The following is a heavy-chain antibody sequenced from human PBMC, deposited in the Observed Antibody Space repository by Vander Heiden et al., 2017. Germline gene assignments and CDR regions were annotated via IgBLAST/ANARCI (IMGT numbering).Heavy chain of an antibody. CDR2: ISSSSSYI. D-gene: IGHD3-10*01. V-gene: IGHV3-21*01. CDR1: GFTFSSYS. Sequence: EVQLVESGGGLVKPGGSLRLSCAAPGFTFSSYSMTWVRQAPGKGLEWVSSISSSSSYIYYADSVKGRFTISRDNAKNSLYLQMNSLRAEDTAVYYCARDQMGVHDYWGQGTLVTVSS. J-gene: IGHJ4*02. CDR3: ARDQMGVHDY.